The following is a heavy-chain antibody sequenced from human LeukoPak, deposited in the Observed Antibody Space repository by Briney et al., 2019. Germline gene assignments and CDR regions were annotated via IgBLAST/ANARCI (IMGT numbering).Heavy chain of an antibody. V-gene: IGHV3-7*01. D-gene: IGHD6-19*01. CDR1: GLTFSRYW. Sequence: GGSLRLSCAVSGLTFSRYWMSWVRQAPGKGLEWVAYIKQDGSEKYYVGSVKGRFTISRDNAKNSLFLQMNSLRVEDTAVYYCARVVSGGWYPGLDDWGQGTLVTVSS. J-gene: IGHJ4*02. CDR2: IKQDGSEK. CDR3: ARVVSGGWYPGLDD.